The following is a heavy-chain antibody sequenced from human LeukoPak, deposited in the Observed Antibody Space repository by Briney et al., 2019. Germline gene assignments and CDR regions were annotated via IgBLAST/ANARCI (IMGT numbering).Heavy chain of an antibody. Sequence: PGGSLRLSCAVSEFTFSSYWMHWVRQAPGKGLVWVSRIDRDGRRINYADSVKGRFTISRDNGKNTLFLQMNSLRAEDAAVYYCVRGNDYGGPHYWGQGTLVTVSS. CDR2: IDRDGRRI. J-gene: IGHJ4*02. CDR3: VRGNDYGGPHY. V-gene: IGHV3-74*01. D-gene: IGHD4-23*01. CDR1: EFTFSSYW.